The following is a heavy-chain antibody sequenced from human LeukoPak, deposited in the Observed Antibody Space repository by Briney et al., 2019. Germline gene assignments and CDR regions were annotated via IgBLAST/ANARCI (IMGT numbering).Heavy chain of an antibody. J-gene: IGHJ4*02. V-gene: IGHV4-59*12. D-gene: IGHD3-22*01. CDR2: IYYSGST. CDR3: ARSKASSGYYYTSYYFDY. Sequence: SETLSLTCTVSGGSISSYYWSWIRQPPGKGLEWIGYIYYSGSTNYNPSLKSRVTMSVDTSKNQFSLKLSSVTAADTAVYYCARSKASSGYYYTSYYFDYWGQGTLVTVSS. CDR1: GGSISSYY.